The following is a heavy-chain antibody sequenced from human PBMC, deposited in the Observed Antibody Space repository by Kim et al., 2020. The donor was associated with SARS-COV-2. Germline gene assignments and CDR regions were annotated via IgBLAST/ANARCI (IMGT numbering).Heavy chain of an antibody. CDR3: ARGIFGVVTIDY. Sequence: SETLSLTCTVSGGSISSSSYYWGWIRQPPGKGLEWIGSIYYSGSTYYNPSLKSRVTISVDTSKNQFSLKLSSVTAADTAVYYCARGIFGVVTIDYWGQGT. CDR1: GGSISSSSYY. D-gene: IGHD3-3*01. J-gene: IGHJ4*02. V-gene: IGHV4-39*07. CDR2: IYYSGST.